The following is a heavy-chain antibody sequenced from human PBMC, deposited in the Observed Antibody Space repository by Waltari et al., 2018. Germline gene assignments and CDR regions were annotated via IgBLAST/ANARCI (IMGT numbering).Heavy chain of an antibody. Sequence: QVQLVQSGAEVKKPGSSVKVSCKASGGTFSSYAISWVRQAPGQGLEWMGGIIPIFGPANYAQKFQGRITITTDESTSTAYMELSSLRSEDTAVYYCARTLTAAGTMYYGMDVWGQGTTVTVSS. D-gene: IGHD6-13*01. CDR1: GGTFSSYA. CDR3: ARTLTAAGTMYYGMDV. J-gene: IGHJ6*02. V-gene: IGHV1-69*05. CDR2: IIPIFGPA.